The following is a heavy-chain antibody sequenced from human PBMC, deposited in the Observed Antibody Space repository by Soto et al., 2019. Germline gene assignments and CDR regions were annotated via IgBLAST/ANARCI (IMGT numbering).Heavy chain of an antibody. Sequence: SETLSLTCTVSGGSISSSSYYWGWIRQPPGKGLEWIGRIYYSGSTYYNPSLKSRVTISVDTSKNQFSLKLSSVTAADTAVYYCAGFYDFWSGYYYYYYGMDVWGQGTTVTVSS. V-gene: IGHV4-39*01. D-gene: IGHD3-3*01. CDR3: AGFYDFWSGYYYYYYGMDV. CDR1: GGSISSSSYY. CDR2: IYYSGST. J-gene: IGHJ6*02.